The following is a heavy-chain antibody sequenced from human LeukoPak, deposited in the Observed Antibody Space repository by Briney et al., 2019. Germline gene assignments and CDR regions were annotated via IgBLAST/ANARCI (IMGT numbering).Heavy chain of an antibody. J-gene: IGHJ4*02. CDR3: ARGGRDGYSSADF. Sequence: ERSLRLSCAASGFTLSYYAMRWVRQAPGKGLEWVAVISYDESSKYYADSVKGRFTISRDNPKNTLYLQLNRLRAEDTAVYYCARGGRDGYSSADFWGQGTLVTVSS. D-gene: IGHD5-24*01. CDR2: ISYDESSK. CDR1: GFTLSYYA. V-gene: IGHV3-30-3*01.